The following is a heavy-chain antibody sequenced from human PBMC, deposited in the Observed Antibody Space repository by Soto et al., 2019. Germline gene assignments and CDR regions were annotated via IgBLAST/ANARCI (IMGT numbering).Heavy chain of an antibody. CDR1: GDTFSSYA. Sequence: QVQLVQSGAEVQKPGSSVKVSCKASGDTFSSYAISWVRQAPGQGLEWMGGTIPISGTANYAQKFQGRVTITADEYTSTAYMELSSLRSEDTAVYYCARSQGSSTSLEIYYYYYYGMDVWGQGTTVTVSS. CDR3: ARSQGSSTSLEIYYYYYYGMDV. V-gene: IGHV1-69*01. D-gene: IGHD2-2*01. J-gene: IGHJ6*02. CDR2: TIPISGTA.